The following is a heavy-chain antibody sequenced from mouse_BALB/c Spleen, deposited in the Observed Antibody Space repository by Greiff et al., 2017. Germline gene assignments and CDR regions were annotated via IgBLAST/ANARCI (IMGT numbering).Heavy chain of an antibody. Sequence: EVKLEESGGGLVQPGGSLKLSCAASGFTFSDAWMDWVRQSPEKGLEWVAEIRSNANNHATYYAESVKGRFTISRDDSNRSVYLTMNSLRAEDTGIYCCTHGNSLDYWGQGTTLTVSS. D-gene: IGHD2-1*01. J-gene: IGHJ2*01. CDR1: GFTFSDAW. CDR3: THGNSLDY. V-gene: IGHV6-6*01. CDR2: IRSNANNHAT.